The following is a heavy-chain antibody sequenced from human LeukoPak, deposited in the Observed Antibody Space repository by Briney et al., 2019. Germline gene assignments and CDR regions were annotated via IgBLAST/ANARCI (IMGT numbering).Heavy chain of an antibody. Sequence: LPGGSLRLSCAASGFTFDDYAMHWVRQAPGKGLGWVSGISWNSGSIGYADSVKGRFTISRDNAKNSLYLQMNSLRAEDMALYYCAKGRGTIAAAGPFGYWGQGTLVTVSS. CDR2: ISWNSGSI. D-gene: IGHD6-25*01. V-gene: IGHV3-9*03. J-gene: IGHJ4*02. CDR3: AKGRGTIAAAGPFGY. CDR1: GFTFDDYA.